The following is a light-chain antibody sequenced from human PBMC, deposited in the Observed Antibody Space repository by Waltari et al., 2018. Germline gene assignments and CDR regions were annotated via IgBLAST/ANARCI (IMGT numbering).Light chain of an antibody. CDR3: QQCKNSRT. V-gene: IGKV1-5*03. Sequence: IQMTQSPSTLSASVGDRVIITCRASQDISTWLSWFQQKPGKAPKLLNYQASTLQSGVPSRFSGSKSGTEFTLTISSLQPDDFATYYCQQCKNSRTFGHGTRVEVK. J-gene: IGKJ1*01. CDR2: QAS. CDR1: QDISTW.